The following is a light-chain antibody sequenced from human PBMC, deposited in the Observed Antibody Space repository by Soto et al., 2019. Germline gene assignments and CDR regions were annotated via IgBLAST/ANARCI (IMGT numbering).Light chain of an antibody. CDR2: GAS. Sequence: DIVMTQSPDTLSVSPGERATLSCRASQSVSSNLAWYQQKPGQAPRLLIYGASTRATDIPARFSGSGSGTEFTLTISSLQSEDFAVYYCQQYNSWPITFGQGTRLEIK. J-gene: IGKJ5*01. CDR3: QQYNSWPIT. V-gene: IGKV3-15*01. CDR1: QSVSSN.